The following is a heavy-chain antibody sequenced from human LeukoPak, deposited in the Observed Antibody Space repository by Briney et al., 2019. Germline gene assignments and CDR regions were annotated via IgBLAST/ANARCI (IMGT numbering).Heavy chain of an antibody. Sequence: GGSLRLSCAASGFSFSVYEMHWVRQAPGKGLEWISDISSSGTTAYYADSVKGRFTISRDNAKNSLYLQMNSLRAEDTAVYYCTTLTVATHFDYWGQGTPVTVSS. CDR1: GFSFSVYE. J-gene: IGHJ4*02. D-gene: IGHD5-12*01. CDR2: ISSSGTTA. V-gene: IGHV3-48*03. CDR3: TTLTVATHFDY.